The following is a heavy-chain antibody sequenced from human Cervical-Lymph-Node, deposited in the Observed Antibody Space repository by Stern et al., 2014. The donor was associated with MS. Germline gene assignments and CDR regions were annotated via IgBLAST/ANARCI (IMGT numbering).Heavy chain of an antibody. CDR1: GISFGDYA. Sequence: EVQLEESGGGLVQPGRSLRISCSASGISFGDYAMSWVRQAPGKGLEWVAFIQTKPFGETTDYAASVKGRFTISRDDSKHIAYLQLNSLKTEDTAVYHCTTFRGQWLVHDYWGQGTVVTVAS. CDR3: TTFRGQWLVHDY. CDR2: IQTKPFGETT. J-gene: IGHJ4*02. D-gene: IGHD6-19*01. V-gene: IGHV3-49*04.